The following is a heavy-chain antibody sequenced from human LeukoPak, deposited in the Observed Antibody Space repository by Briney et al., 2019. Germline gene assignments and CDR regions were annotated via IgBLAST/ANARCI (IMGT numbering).Heavy chain of an antibody. D-gene: IGHD5-12*01. CDR2: ISSSSSTI. J-gene: IGHJ4*02. Sequence: GGSLRLSCAASGFTFSSYSMNWVRQAPGKGLEWVSYISSSSSTIYYADSVKGRFTIPRDNAKNSLYLQMNSLRDEDTAVYYCARSLTYSGYDTYYFDYWGQGTLVTVSS. V-gene: IGHV3-48*02. CDR1: GFTFSSYS. CDR3: ARSLTYSGYDTYYFDY.